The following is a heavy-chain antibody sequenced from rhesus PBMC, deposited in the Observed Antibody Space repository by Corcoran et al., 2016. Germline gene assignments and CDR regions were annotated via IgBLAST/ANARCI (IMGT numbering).Heavy chain of an antibody. CDR2: ISYSGST. Sequence: QVQLQESGPGLVKPSETLSLTCAVSGGSISSNYYYWSWIRQAPGKGLEWIGYISYSGSTTYNPSLKSRVTISRDTSRNQFSLKLSSVTAADTAVYYCASHSGSYYYFDYWGQGVLVTVSS. V-gene: IGHV4-122*02. CDR3: ASHSGSYYYFDY. D-gene: IGHD3-16*01. CDR1: GGSISSNYYY. J-gene: IGHJ4*01.